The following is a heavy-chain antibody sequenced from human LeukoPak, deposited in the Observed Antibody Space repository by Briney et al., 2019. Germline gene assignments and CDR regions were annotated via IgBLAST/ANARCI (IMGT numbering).Heavy chain of an antibody. J-gene: IGHJ3*02. D-gene: IGHD2-2*01. CDR1: GFTFSSYS. Sequence: PGGSLRLSCATSGFTFSSYSMNWVREAPGKGLEWVSYISSSSGTIYYADSVKGRFTISRDNAKNSLSLQMNSLRAEDTAVYYCAREGHCSTTSCALDAIEIWGQGTLVAVSS. CDR2: ISSSSGTI. V-gene: IGHV3-48*01. CDR3: AREGHCSTTSCALDAIEI.